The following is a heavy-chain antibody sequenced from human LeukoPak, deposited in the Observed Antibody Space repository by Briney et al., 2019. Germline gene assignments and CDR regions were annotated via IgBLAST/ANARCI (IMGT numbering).Heavy chain of an antibody. CDR3: TKWSGFGDD. CDR1: GFTFSSNS. J-gene: IGHJ4*02. V-gene: IGHV3-23*01. D-gene: IGHD3-10*01. Sequence: SGGSLRLSCAASGFTFSSNSMTWVRQTPGKGLEWGSGISGSGESTFYADSVKGRFTISRDNSRNTLYLQMSSLRPEDTAVYYCTKWSGFGDDWGQGTLVTVSS. CDR2: ISGSGEST.